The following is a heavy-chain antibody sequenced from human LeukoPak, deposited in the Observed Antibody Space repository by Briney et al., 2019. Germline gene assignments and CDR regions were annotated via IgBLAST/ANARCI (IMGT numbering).Heavy chain of an antibody. CDR3: ARIDDIVVLPAAIQGGDYYYYMDV. J-gene: IGHJ6*03. CDR2: IYHSGST. CDR1: GYSISSGYY. V-gene: IGHV4-38-2*01. D-gene: IGHD2-2*02. Sequence: SETLSLTCAVSGYSISSGYYWGWIRQPPGKGLEWIGSIYHSGSTYYNPSLKSRVTISVDTSKNQFSLKLSSVTAADTAVYYCARIDDIVVLPAAIQGGDYYYYMDVWGKGTTVTVSS.